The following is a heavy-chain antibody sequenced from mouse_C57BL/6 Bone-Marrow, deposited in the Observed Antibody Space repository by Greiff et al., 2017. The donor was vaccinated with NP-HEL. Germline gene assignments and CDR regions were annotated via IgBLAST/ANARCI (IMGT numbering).Heavy chain of an antibody. J-gene: IGHJ1*03. CDR3: ARDPYYYGSSYHWYFDV. Sequence: EVKLVESGGGLVKPGGSLKLSCAASGFTFSSYAMSWVRQTPEKRLEWVATISDGGSYTYYPDNVKGRFTISRDNAKNNLYLQMSHLKSEDTAMYYCARDPYYYGSSYHWYFDVWGTGTTVTVSS. D-gene: IGHD1-1*01. CDR2: ISDGGSYT. CDR1: GFTFSSYA. V-gene: IGHV5-4*01.